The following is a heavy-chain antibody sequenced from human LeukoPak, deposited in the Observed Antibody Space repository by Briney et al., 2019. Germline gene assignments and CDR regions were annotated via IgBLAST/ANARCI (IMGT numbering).Heavy chain of an antibody. D-gene: IGHD1-26*01. CDR3: AREGSQSASGTYPGND. V-gene: IGHV3-7*01. J-gene: IGHJ4*02. Sequence: GGSLRLSCAASGFTFRNYWMSWIRQAPGRGLEWVANIKLDGTQKNYIQSVRGRFTISRDNAKNSLYLQMNSLRAEDTAVYYCAREGSQSASGTYPGNDWGQGTLVTVSS. CDR2: IKLDGTQK. CDR1: GFTFRNYW.